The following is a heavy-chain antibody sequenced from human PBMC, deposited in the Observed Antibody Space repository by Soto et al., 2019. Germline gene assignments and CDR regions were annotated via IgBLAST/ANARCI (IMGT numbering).Heavy chain of an antibody. CDR3: ARDQGNWFDP. V-gene: IGHV3-11*01. J-gene: IGHJ5*02. Sequence: QVQLVESGGGLVKPGGSLRLSCAASGFNFSDYYMSWIRQAPGRGLEWISYISGSGNSINYADSVKGRFTISRDNAKNALYLQMSNVRAEDTAVYYCARDQGNWFDPWGQGTLVTVSS. CDR2: ISGSGNSI. CDR1: GFNFSDYY.